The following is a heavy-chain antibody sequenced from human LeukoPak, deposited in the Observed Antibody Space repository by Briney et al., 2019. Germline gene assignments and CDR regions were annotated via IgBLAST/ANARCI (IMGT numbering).Heavy chain of an antibody. CDR1: GFTFSDAW. D-gene: IGHD3-10*01. J-gene: IGHJ4*02. CDR2: IKSKTDGGTT. CDR3: TTYGSGSYYGS. V-gene: IGHV3-15*01. Sequence: PGGSLRLSCAASGFTFSDAWMSWVRQAPGKGLEWVGRIKSKTDGGTTDYVAPVKGRFTISRDDSKNTHYLQMNSLETEDTAIYYCTTYGSGSYYGSWGQGTLVTVSS.